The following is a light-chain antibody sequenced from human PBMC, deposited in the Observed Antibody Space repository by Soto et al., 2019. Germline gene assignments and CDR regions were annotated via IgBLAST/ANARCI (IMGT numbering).Light chain of an antibody. CDR2: GAS. CDR3: QQYNDWPPFT. V-gene: IGKV3D-15*01. CDR1: QSVNIN. J-gene: IGKJ4*01. Sequence: EIVMTQSPVTLSASPGERVTLSCRASQSVNINLAWYQQRPGQAPRVLIYGASNRASGIPDRFSGSGSGTDFTLTISSLEPDDFALYYCQQYNDWPPFTFGGGTRVEIK.